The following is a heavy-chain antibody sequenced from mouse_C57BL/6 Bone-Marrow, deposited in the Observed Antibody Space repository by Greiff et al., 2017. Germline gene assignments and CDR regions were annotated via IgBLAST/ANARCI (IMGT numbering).Heavy chain of an antibody. CDR3: TSGAWCAY. V-gene: IGHV14-4*01. CDR2: IDPENGDP. Sequence: VQLQQSGAELVRPGASVKLSCTASGFNIKDDYMHWVKQRPEQGLEWIGWIDPENGDPEYDSKFKGKATITAYTSSNTAYLQLSSLTSEDTAVYYCTSGAWCAYCGQGTLVTVSA. D-gene: IGHD3-1*01. J-gene: IGHJ3*01. CDR1: GFNIKDDY.